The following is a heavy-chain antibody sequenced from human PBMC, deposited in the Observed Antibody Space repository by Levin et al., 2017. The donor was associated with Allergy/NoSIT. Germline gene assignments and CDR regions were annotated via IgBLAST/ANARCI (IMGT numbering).Heavy chain of an antibody. Sequence: GGSLRLSCSASGFTFSDHYMDWVRQAPGKGLDWVARIRKKSNSYSTEYAASVKGRFIISRDDSQSSLYLQMNSLKTEDTAVYYCTRSGVHMWFDPWGQGTLVTVSS. D-gene: IGHD1-26*01. V-gene: IGHV3-72*01. CDR2: IRKKSNSYST. J-gene: IGHJ5*02. CDR1: GFTFSDHY. CDR3: TRSGVHMWFDP.